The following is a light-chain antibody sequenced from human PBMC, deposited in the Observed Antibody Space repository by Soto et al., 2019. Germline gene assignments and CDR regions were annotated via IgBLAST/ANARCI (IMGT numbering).Light chain of an antibody. CDR1: NSNIGSNT. V-gene: IGLV1-44*01. Sequence: QSVLTQPPSASGTPGQRVTISCSGSNSNIGSNTVNSYHQLPRTAPPLLIYSNNHRPPGVPDRFFGSKSCASAALAISGLQPEDDDAYYCSAWDDSLNDRVFGGGTKLTVL. CDR3: SAWDDSLNDRV. J-gene: IGLJ3*02. CDR2: SNN.